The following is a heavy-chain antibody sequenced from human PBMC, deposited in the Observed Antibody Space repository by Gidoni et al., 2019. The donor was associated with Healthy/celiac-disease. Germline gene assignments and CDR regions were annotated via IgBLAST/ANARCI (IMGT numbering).Heavy chain of an antibody. CDR2: ISSSSSYI. D-gene: IGHD6-19*01. J-gene: IGHJ4*02. Sequence: EVQLVESGGGLVKPGGSLRLSCAASGFTFSSNSMNWVRQAPGKGLEWGSSISSSSSYIYYADSVKGRFTISRDNAKNSLYLQMNSLRAEDTAVYYCARVVDSSGWYPFDYWGQGTLVTVSS. CDR3: ARVVDSSGWYPFDY. V-gene: IGHV3-21*01. CDR1: GFTFSSNS.